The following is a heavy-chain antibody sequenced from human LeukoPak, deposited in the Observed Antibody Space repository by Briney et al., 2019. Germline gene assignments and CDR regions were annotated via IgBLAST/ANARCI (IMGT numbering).Heavy chain of an antibody. CDR3: ATISSYYDFLT. CDR2: ISGGGDST. Sequence: GGSLRLSCAASGFTFWSYAMSWVRQAPGKGLDWVSAISGGGDSTYYADSVKGRFTISRDTSKNTLYLQMNSLRAEDTAVYYCATISSYYDFLTWGQGTTVTVSS. J-gene: IGHJ6*02. D-gene: IGHD3-9*01. V-gene: IGHV3-23*01. CDR1: GFTFWSYA.